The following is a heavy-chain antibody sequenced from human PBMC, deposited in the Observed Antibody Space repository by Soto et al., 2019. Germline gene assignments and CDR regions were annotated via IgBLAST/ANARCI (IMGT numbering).Heavy chain of an antibody. CDR3: ARRPENFWSGYPEAFDY. CDR1: GFTFSSYA. V-gene: IGHV3-23*01. D-gene: IGHD3-3*01. J-gene: IGHJ4*02. Sequence: PGGSLRLSCAASGFTFSSYAMSWVRQAPGKGLECVSTISGSGGTTYYADSVKGRFTISRDNSKNSVSLQMNSLRADDTGVYYCARRPENFWSGYPEAFDYWGPGTLVTVSS. CDR2: ISGSGGTT.